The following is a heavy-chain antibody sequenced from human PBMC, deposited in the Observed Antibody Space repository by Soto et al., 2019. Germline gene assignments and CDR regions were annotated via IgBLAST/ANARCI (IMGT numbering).Heavy chain of an antibody. CDR2: ISGSGGST. D-gene: IGHD3-10*01. J-gene: IGHJ6*02. CDR3: AKDKFSSGFGYYYYGMDV. Sequence: GSLRLSCAASGFTFSSYAMSWVRQAPGKGLEWVSAISGSGGSTYYADSVKGRFTISRDNSKNTLYLQMNSLRAEDTAVYYCAKDKFSSGFGYYYYGMDVWGQGTTVTVSS. V-gene: IGHV3-23*01. CDR1: GFTFSSYA.